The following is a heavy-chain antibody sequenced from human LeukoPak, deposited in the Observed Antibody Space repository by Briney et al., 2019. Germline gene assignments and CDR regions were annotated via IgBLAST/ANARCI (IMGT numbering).Heavy chain of an antibody. CDR2: INHSGST. CDR3: ARDGYDSSGYGAFDI. V-gene: IGHV4-34*01. CDR1: GGSFSGYY. D-gene: IGHD3-22*01. J-gene: IGHJ3*02. Sequence: SETLSLTCAVYGGSFSGYYWSWIRQPPGKGLEWIGEINHSGSTNYNPSLKSRVTISVDTSKNQFSLKLSSVTAADTAVYYCARDGYDSSGYGAFDIWGQGTMVTVSS.